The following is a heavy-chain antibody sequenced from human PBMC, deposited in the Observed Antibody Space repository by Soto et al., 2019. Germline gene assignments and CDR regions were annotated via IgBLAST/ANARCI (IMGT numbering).Heavy chain of an antibody. V-gene: IGHV3-23*01. J-gene: IGHJ5*01. D-gene: IGHD3-22*01. CDR2: ISGSGGST. CDR1: GFTFSSYA. Sequence: GGSLRLSCAASGFTFSSYAMSWVRQAPGKGLEWVSAISGSGGSTYYADSVKGRFTISRDNSKNTLYLQMNSLRAEDTAVYYCAKDFYDTSGYYYVLDSWGQGPMITVSS. CDR3: AKDFYDTSGYYYVLDS.